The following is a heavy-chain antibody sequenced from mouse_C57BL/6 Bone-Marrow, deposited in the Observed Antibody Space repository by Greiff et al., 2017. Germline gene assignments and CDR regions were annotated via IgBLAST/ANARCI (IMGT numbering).Heavy chain of an antibody. CDR2: IDPSASET. V-gene: IGHV1-52*01. CDR3: DRDNYGLRFAY. CDR1: GYTFTGYW. D-gene: IGHD1-1*01. Sequence: QVQLKQPGAELVRPGSSVKLSCKASGYTFTGYWMHWVKQSPIQGLEWIGNIDPSASETRYNQKFKDKATLTVDKSSSTAYMQLSSLTSEDSAVYDFDRDNYGLRFAYWGQGTPVTVSA. J-gene: IGHJ3*01.